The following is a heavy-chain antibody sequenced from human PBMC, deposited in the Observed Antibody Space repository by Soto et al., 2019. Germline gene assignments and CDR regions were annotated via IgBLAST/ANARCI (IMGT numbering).Heavy chain of an antibody. J-gene: IGHJ4*02. V-gene: IGHV3-30*18. D-gene: IGHD6-13*01. CDR2: ISYDGSNK. Sequence: QVQLVESGGGVVQPGRSLRLSCAASGFTFSSYGMHWVRQAPGKGLEWVAVISYDGSNKYYADSVKGRFTISRDNSKNTLYLQMNSLRAEDTAVYYCAKERGSSLPGSFDYWGQGTLVTVSS. CDR3: AKERGSSLPGSFDY. CDR1: GFTFSSYG.